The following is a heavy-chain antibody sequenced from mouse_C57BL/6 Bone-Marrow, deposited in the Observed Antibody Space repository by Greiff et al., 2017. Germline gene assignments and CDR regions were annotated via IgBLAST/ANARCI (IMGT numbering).Heavy chain of an antibody. CDR2: IWSCGST. V-gene: IGHV2-2*01. CDR3: AGN. J-gene: IGHJ4*01. Sequence: VQLQQSGPGLVQPSQSLSITCTVSGFSLTSYGVHWVRQSPGKGLEWLGVIWSCGSTAYDAAFISRLSISKEKSKWQVCFKMNSLQADDSAIYYCAGNGGQGTSATVSS. CDR1: GFSLTSYG.